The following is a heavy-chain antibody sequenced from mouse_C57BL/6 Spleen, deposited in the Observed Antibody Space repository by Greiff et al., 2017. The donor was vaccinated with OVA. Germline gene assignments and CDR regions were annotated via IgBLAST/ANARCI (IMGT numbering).Heavy chain of an antibody. CDR1: GFTFSDYY. CDR3: ARGYGSSLFDY. J-gene: IGHJ2*01. CDR2: INYDGSST. V-gene: IGHV5-16*01. D-gene: IGHD1-1*01. Sequence: EVKLVESEGGLVQPGSSMKLSCTASGFTFSDYYMAWVRQVPEKGLEWVANINYDGSSTYYLDSLKSRFIISRDNAKNILYLQMSSLKSEDTATYYCARGYGSSLFDYWGQGTTLTVSS.